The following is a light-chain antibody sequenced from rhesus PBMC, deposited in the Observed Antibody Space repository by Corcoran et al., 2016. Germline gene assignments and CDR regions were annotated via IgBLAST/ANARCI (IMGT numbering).Light chain of an antibody. CDR2: QVS. V-gene: IGKV2S8*01. CDR1: QSLVNSDGKTY. CDR3: MQATHLYS. J-gene: IGKJ2*01. Sequence: DVVMTQSPLSLPITPGQPASISCRSIQSLVNSDGKTYLNWLQQKPGQPPRRLIYQVSNRGSGVPDRLSGSGAGTDLTLRISRVEAEDVRVDYSMQATHLYSFGQGTKVEIK.